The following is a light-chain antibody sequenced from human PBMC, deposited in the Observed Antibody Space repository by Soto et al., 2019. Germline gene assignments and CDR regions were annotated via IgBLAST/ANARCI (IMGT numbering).Light chain of an antibody. Sequence: DVVMTQSPDSLAVSLGERATINCKSSQSVLYSSNNKIYLAWYQQKPGQPPKLLIYWASTRESGVPDRFSGSGSGTDFTLTISSLQAEDVAVYYCQQYYSTPLLTFGGGTKVEIK. CDR1: QSVLYSSNNKIY. V-gene: IGKV4-1*01. CDR3: QQYYSTPLLT. J-gene: IGKJ4*01. CDR2: WAS.